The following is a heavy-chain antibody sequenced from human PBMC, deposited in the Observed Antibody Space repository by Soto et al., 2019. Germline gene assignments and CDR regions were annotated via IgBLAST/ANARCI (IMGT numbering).Heavy chain of an antibody. J-gene: IGHJ5*02. V-gene: IGHV4-4*07. CDR2: IYTSGST. CDR3: ARDAGNNWNYDEYWFDP. CDR1: GGSISSYY. Sequence: SETLSLTCTVSGGSISSYYWSWIRQPAGKGLEWIGRIYTSGSTNYNPSLKSRVTMSVDTSKNQFSLKLSSVTAADTAVYYSARDAGNNWNYDEYWFDPWGQGTLVTVSS. D-gene: IGHD1-7*01.